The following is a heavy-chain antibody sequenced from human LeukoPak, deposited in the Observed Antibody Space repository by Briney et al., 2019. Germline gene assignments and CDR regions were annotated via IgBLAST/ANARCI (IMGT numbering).Heavy chain of an antibody. Sequence: PSETLSLTCTVSDGSITSSSYYWGWIRQPPGKGLEWIGSIYSSGSTYYNPSLKSRVTISVDTSKNHFSLKVSSVTAADTAVYYCARGGDRGYTYWGQGTLVTVSS. J-gene: IGHJ4*02. CDR1: DGSITSSSYY. CDR3: ARGGDRGYTY. CDR2: IYSSGST. V-gene: IGHV4-39*02. D-gene: IGHD5-18*01.